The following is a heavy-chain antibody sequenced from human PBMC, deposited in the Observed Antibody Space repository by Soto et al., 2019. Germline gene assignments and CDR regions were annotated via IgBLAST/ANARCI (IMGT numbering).Heavy chain of an antibody. CDR3: ARRYGSCFDY. Sequence: QVQLQESGPGLVKPSETLSLTCTVSGGSISSYYWSWIRQPPGKGLEWIGYIYYSGSTNYNPSLXSXVXTXXDPSKTQCSLKLSSVTAAGTAVYYCARRYGSCFDYWGQGTLVTVSS. V-gene: IGHV4-59*08. CDR1: GGSISSYY. J-gene: IGHJ4*02. D-gene: IGHD5-18*01. CDR2: IYYSGST.